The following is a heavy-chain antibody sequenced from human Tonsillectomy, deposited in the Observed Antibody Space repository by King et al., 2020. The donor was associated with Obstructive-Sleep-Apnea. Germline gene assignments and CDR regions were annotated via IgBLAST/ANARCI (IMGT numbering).Heavy chain of an antibody. D-gene: IGHD6-13*01. CDR1: GFTFSTYG. CDR3: VRDGDYSSWNFDY. J-gene: IGHJ4*02. CDR2: IQHNENFK. Sequence: QVQLVESGGGVVQPGTSLRLSCVASGFTFSTYGMHWIRQAPGKGLEWVTFIQHNENFKYYADSVKGRFTISRDNSRNTVYLQMNSLTPEETAIYYCVRDGDYSSWNFDYWGQGTLVTVSS. V-gene: IGHV3-30*02.